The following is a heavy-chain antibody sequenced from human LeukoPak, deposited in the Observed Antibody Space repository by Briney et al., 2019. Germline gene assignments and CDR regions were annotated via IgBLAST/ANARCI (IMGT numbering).Heavy chain of an antibody. Sequence: GGSLRLSCAASGFTFSSYAMSWVRQAPGKGLEWVSAISGSGSSTYYADSVKGRFTIPRDNSKNTLYLQLNSLRAEDTAVYYCATDGQVWFQGGLDYWGQGTLVTVSS. V-gene: IGHV3-23*01. J-gene: IGHJ4*02. D-gene: IGHD3/OR15-3a*01. CDR2: ISGSGSST. CDR3: ATDGQVWFQGGLDY. CDR1: GFTFSSYA.